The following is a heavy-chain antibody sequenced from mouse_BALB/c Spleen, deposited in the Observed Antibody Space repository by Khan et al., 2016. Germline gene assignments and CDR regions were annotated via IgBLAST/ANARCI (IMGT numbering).Heavy chain of an antibody. CDR2: IDPVNGNT. CDR3: ARSPYDYDVGFAY. D-gene: IGHD2-4*01. V-gene: IGHV14-3*02. Sequence: VQLQQSGAELVKPGASVKLSCTASGFNIKDTYMHWVKQRPEQGLEWIGRIDPVNGNTKYDPKFQGKATITADTSSNTAYLQLSSLTSEDTAVYYCARSPYDYDVGFAYWGQGTLVTVSA. J-gene: IGHJ3*01. CDR1: GFNIKDTY.